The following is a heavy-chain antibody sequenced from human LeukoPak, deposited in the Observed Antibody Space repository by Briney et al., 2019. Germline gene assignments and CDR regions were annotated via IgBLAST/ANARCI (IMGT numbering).Heavy chain of an antibody. V-gene: IGHV1-18*01. CDR2: ISAYNGNT. CDR3: ARAWFGELSRYYYYYGMDV. CDR1: GYTFTSYG. Sequence: ASVKVSCKASGYTFTSYGISWVRQAPGQGLEWMGWISAYNGNTNYAQKLQGRVTMTTDTSTSTAYMELRSLGSDDTAVYYCARAWFGELSRYYYYYGMDVWGQGTTVTVSS. D-gene: IGHD3-10*01. J-gene: IGHJ6*02.